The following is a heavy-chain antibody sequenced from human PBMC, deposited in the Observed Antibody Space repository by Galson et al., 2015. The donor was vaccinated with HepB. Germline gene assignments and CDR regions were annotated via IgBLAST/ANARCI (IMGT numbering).Heavy chain of an antibody. V-gene: IGHV1-69*04. Sequence: SVKVSCKVSGGTFDSYGISWVRQAPGQGPEWVGRVIPLLRVEHYAQRFQGRVNITADKATITSYMELSSLRSDNTAVYYCARDSSFWHATYWSGELGFDYWGQGTLVTVSS. D-gene: IGHD3-10*01. CDR1: GGTFDSYG. J-gene: IGHJ4*02. CDR3: ARDSSFWHATYWSGELGFDY. CDR2: VIPLLRVE.